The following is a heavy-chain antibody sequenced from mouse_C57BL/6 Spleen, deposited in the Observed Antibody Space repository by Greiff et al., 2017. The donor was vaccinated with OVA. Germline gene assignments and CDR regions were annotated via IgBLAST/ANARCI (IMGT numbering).Heavy chain of an antibody. CDR1: GYTFTSYT. CDR2: INPSSGYT. V-gene: IGHV1-4*01. CDR3: ASGRYDYDFDY. J-gene: IGHJ2*01. D-gene: IGHD2-4*01. Sequence: VKLQESGAELARPGASVKMSCKASGYTFTSYTMHWVKQRPGQGLEWIGYINPSSGYTKYNQKFKDKATLTADKSSSTAYMQLSSLTSEDSAVYYCASGRYDYDFDYWGQGTTLTVSS.